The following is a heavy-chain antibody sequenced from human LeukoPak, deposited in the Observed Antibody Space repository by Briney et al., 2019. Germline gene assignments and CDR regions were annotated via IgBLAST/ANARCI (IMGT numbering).Heavy chain of an antibody. CDR3: ARVAAVAGTGNYFDY. CDR2: ISSSGSTI. D-gene: IGHD6-19*01. Sequence: GGSLRLSCAASGFTFNDYYMSWIRQAPGKGLEWVSYISSSGSTIYYADSVKGRFTISRDNAKNSLYLQMNSLRAEDTAVYYCARVAAVAGTGNYFDYWGQGTLVTVSS. CDR1: GFTFNDYY. V-gene: IGHV3-11*01. J-gene: IGHJ4*02.